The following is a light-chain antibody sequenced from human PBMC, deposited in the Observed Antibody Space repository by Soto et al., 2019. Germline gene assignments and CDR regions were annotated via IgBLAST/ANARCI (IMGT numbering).Light chain of an antibody. CDR2: GAS. CDR3: QHYNNWPPWT. V-gene: IGKV3-15*01. J-gene: IGKJ1*01. CDR1: QSVSSN. Sequence: ETVMTQSPATLSVSPGERVTLSCRASQSVSSNLAWYQQKPGQAPRLLIYGASTRATGIPARFGGSGSETEFTLTISSLQSEDFAVYYCQHYNNWPPWTFGQATKVEVK.